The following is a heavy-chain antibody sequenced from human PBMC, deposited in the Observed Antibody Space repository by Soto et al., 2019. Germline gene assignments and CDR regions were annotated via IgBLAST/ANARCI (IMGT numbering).Heavy chain of an antibody. CDR1: GFTFSSYG. Sequence: HVQLVESGGGVVQPGRSLRLSCAASGFTFSSYGMHWVRQAPGKGLEWVAVIWYDGKTKYYADSVKGRFSISRDNSRDTLYFQMNSLRVDDTAVYYCARGVGQADYLDVWGQGTMVTVSS. V-gene: IGHV3-33*01. D-gene: IGHD1-26*01. CDR3: ARGVGQADYLDV. CDR2: IWYDGKTK. J-gene: IGHJ3*01.